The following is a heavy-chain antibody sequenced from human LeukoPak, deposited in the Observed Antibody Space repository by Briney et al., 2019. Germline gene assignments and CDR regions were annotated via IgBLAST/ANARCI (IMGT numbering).Heavy chain of an antibody. CDR1: GGSISSGGYY. CDR3: ARRRITMVRGGFGV. V-gene: IGHV4-31*03. D-gene: IGHD3-10*01. Sequence: SETLSLTCTVSGGSISSGGYYWSWIRQHPGKGLEWIGYIYYSGSTYYNPSLKSRVTISVDTSKNQFSLKLSSVTAADTAVYYCARRRITMVRGGFGVWGQGTLVTVSS. CDR2: IYYSGST. J-gene: IGHJ4*02.